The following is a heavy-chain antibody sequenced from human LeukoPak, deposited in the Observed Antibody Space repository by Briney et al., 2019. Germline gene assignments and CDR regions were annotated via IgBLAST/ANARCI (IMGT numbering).Heavy chain of an antibody. CDR2: ISYDGSNK. Sequence: GRTLRLSCAASGFTFSSYGMHWVRQAPGKGLEWVAVISYDGSNKHYADSVKGRFTVSRDNSKNTLYLQMNSLRAEDTAVYYCWAYFCSTSCLDYWGEGTLVTVSS. CDR3: WAYFCSTSCLDY. V-gene: IGHV3-30*03. D-gene: IGHD2-2*01. CDR1: GFTFSSYG. J-gene: IGHJ4*02.